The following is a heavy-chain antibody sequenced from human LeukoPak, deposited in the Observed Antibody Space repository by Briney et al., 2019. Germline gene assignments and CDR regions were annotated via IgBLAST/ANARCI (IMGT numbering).Heavy chain of an antibody. Sequence: GGSLRLSCAASEFSVGSNYMTWVRQAPGKGLEWVSLIYSGGSTYYADSVKGRFTISRDNSKNTLYLQMNSLRAEDTAVYYCASVAKSDHYYFDYWGQGTLVTVSS. CDR3: ASVAKSDHYYFDY. CDR2: IYSGGST. J-gene: IGHJ4*02. V-gene: IGHV3-66*01. CDR1: EFSVGSNY. D-gene: IGHD1-14*01.